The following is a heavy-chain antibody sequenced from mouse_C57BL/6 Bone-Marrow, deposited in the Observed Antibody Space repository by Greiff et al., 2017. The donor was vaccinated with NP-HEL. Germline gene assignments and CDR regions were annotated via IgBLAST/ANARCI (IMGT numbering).Heavy chain of an antibody. Sequence: VQLQQSGAELVRPGTSVKMSCKASGYTFTSYWIGWAKQRPGHGLEWIGEIYPGGGYTNYNEKFKGKATLTADKSSSTAYMQFSSLTSEDSAMDYCAREGNWKYYFDYGGQGTTLTVSS. V-gene: IGHV1-63*01. CDR3: AREGNWKYYFDY. CDR1: GYTFTSYW. J-gene: IGHJ2*01. CDR2: IYPGGGYT. D-gene: IGHD2-1*01.